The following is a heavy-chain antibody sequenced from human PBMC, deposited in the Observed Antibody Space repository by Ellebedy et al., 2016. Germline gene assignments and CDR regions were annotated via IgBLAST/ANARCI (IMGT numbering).Heavy chain of an antibody. CDR2: LSDVGGYK. CDR1: GFTFTSYG. V-gene: IGHV3-30*18. D-gene: IGHD6-19*01. Sequence: GESLKISCAASGFTFTSYGMHWVRQAPGKGLEWVAVLSDVGGYKNYADSVKGRFTISRDNSKNTLYLQMNSLRADDTAVYYCAKGFRSSGSDYFDSWGQGTLVTVSS. J-gene: IGHJ4*02. CDR3: AKGFRSSGSDYFDS.